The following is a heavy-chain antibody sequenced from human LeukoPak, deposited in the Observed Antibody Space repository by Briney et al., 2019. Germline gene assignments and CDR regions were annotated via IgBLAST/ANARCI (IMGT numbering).Heavy chain of an antibody. V-gene: IGHV1-46*01. J-gene: IGHJ4*02. CDR2: INPSGGST. CDR1: GYTFTSYY. Sequence: ASVKVSCKASGYTFTSYYMHWVRQAPGQGLEWMGIINPSGGSTSYAQKFQGRVTMTRDTSTSTVYMELSSLRSEDTAVYYCARVRSEYSSSLGFDYWSREPWSPSPQ. D-gene: IGHD6-6*01. CDR3: ARVRSEYSSSLGFDY.